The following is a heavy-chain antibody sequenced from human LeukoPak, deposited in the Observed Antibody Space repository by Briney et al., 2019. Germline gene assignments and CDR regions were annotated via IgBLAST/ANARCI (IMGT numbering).Heavy chain of an antibody. CDR1: IDSFSNYH. CDR2: VNESGGT. CDR3: ARGQGATVPQVGKNWFDP. Sequence: PSETLSLTCAVYIDSFSNYHWNWIRQTPAKGMEWIGEVNESGGTNISPSLRSRVVLSVDTSKNQFSLKLISVTVADTAIYYCARGQGATVPQVGKNWFDPWGQGTRVTVSS. D-gene: IGHD1-26*01. V-gene: IGHV4-34*01. J-gene: IGHJ5*02.